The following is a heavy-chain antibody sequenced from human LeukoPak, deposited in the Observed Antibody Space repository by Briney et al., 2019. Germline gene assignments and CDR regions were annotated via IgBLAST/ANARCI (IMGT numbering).Heavy chain of an antibody. V-gene: IGHV3-23*01. CDR1: GFTVSSNH. D-gene: IGHD1-26*01. J-gene: IGHJ5*02. CDR2: ISGSGGST. CDR3: AKSPLVGATFPWFDP. Sequence: GGSLRLSCAASGFTVSSNHMSWVRQAPGKGLEWVSAISGSGGSTYYADSVKGRFTISRDNSKNTLYLQMNSLRAEDTAVYYCAKSPLVGATFPWFDPWGQGTLVTVSS.